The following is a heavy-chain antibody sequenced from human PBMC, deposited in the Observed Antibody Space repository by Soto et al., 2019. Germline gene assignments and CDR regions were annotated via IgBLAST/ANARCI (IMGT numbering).Heavy chain of an antibody. V-gene: IGHV4-34*01. D-gene: IGHD5-12*01. CDR3: ARGGWIVATRFDY. CDR1: GGSFSGYY. Sequence: SETLSLTCAVYGGSFSGYYWSWIRQPPGKGLEWIGEINHSGSTNYNPSLKSRVTISVDTSKNQFSLKLSSVTAADTAVYYCARGGWIVATRFDYWGQGTLVTVSS. CDR2: INHSGST. J-gene: IGHJ4*02.